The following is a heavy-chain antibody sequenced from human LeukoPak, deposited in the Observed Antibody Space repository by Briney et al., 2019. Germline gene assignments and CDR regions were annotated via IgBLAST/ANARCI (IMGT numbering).Heavy chain of an antibody. J-gene: IGHJ6*04. CDR3: ARERVREVATITYYYYYGMDV. D-gene: IGHD5-12*01. V-gene: IGHV3-30*04. CDR2: ISYDGSNK. Sequence: GRSLRLSCAASGFTFSSYAMHWVRQAPGKGLEWVAVISYDGSNKYYADSVKGRFTISRDNSKNTLYLQTNSLRAEDTAVYYRARERVREVATITYYYYYGMDVWGKGTTVTVSS. CDR1: GFTFSSYA.